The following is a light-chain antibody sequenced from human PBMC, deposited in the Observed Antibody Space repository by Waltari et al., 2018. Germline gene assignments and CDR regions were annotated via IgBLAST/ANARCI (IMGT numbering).Light chain of an antibody. CDR3: QQYYSTPPHT. CDR2: WAS. Sequence: DIVMTQSPDSLAVSLGERATINCKSSQSVLSSSNNKNYLAWYQQKPGHPPKLLIYWASTRESGVPDRFSGSGSGTDFTLTISSLQAEDVAVYYSQQYYSTPPHTFGQGTKLEIK. J-gene: IGKJ2*01. V-gene: IGKV4-1*01. CDR1: QSVLSSSNNKNY.